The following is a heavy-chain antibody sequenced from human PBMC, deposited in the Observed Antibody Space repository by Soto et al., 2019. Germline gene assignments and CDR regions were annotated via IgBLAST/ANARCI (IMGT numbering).Heavy chain of an antibody. J-gene: IGHJ4*02. Sequence: QVQLVESGGGVAQPGRSLRLSCAASGFTFSVYSMHWVRQAPGKGLEWVSVISHDGANKYYADSVKGRFTISRDDSKNTLYLQMNSLRAEHTAAYYCARDSGGWQPGDYWGQGTLVTVSS. CDR3: ARDSGGWQPGDY. CDR1: GFTFSVYS. V-gene: IGHV3-30-3*01. D-gene: IGHD6-19*01. CDR2: ISHDGANK.